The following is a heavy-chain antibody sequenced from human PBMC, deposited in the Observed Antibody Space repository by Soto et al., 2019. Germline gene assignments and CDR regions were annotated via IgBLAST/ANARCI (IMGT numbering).Heavy chain of an antibody. D-gene: IGHD6-6*01. Sequence: QVQLQESGPGLVKPSETLSLTCTVSGGSISSYYWSWIRQPPGKGLEWIGYIYYSGSTNYNPSLKSRVTISVDTSKNQFSLKLSSVTAADTAVYYCARGKGSSIAARPASHPFDYWGQGTLVTVSS. CDR1: GGSISSYY. CDR3: ARGKGSSIAARPASHPFDY. CDR2: IYYSGST. V-gene: IGHV4-59*01. J-gene: IGHJ4*02.